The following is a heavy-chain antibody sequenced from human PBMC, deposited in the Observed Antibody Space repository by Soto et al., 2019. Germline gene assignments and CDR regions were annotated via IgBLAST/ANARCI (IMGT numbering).Heavy chain of an antibody. CDR2: ITWGGSA. Sequence: EVQLLESGGGLIHPGGPLRLSCAGSGFTFSDYGMSWVRQAPGKGLEWVSGITWGGSAYYAESVRGRFIISRDSSKNTLYVQMNSLRAADTAIYYCAKEKTSSTYDGLDVWGQGTPVTVSS. V-gene: IGHV3-23*01. CDR3: AKEKTSSTYDGLDV. J-gene: IGHJ6*02. CDR1: GFTFSDYG.